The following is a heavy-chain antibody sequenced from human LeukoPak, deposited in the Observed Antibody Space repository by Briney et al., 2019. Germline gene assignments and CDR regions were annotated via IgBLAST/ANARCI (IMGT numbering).Heavy chain of an antibody. CDR3: ARRCSYAYGYLDY. CDR1: GYTFTGYY. Sequence: ASVKLSFKASGYTFTGYYMHWVRQAPGQGPEWMGWINPNSGGTNYAQKFQGRVTMTRDTSISTAYMELNSLKSDDTAVYYCARRCSYAYGYLDYWGQGTLVTVSS. V-gene: IGHV1-2*02. CDR2: INPNSGGT. D-gene: IGHD5-18*01. J-gene: IGHJ4*02.